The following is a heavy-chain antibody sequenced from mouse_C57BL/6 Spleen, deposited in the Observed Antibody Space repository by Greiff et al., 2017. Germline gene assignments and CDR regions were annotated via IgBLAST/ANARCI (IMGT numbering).Heavy chain of an antibody. CDR3: ASSHDSRNYLDY. Sequence: QVQLQQPGAELVRPGSSVKLSCKASGYTFTSYWMHWVKQRPIQGLEWIGNIDPSDSETHYNQKFKDKATLTVDKSSSTAYMQLSSLTSEDSAVYYCASSHDSRNYLDYWGQGTTLTVSS. CDR2: IDPSDSET. D-gene: IGHD1-1*01. J-gene: IGHJ2*01. V-gene: IGHV1-52*01. CDR1: GYTFTSYW.